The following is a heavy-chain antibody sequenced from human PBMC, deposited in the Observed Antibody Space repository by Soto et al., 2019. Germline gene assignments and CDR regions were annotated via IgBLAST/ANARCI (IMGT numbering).Heavy chain of an antibody. CDR3: AKAGTGYYDSSGYYLY. CDR1: GFTFSSYA. CDR2: ISGSGGST. J-gene: IGHJ4*02. V-gene: IGHV3-23*01. D-gene: IGHD3-22*01. Sequence: GGSLRLSCAASGFTFSSYAMSWVRQAPGKGLEWVSAISGSGGSTYYADSVKGRFTISRDNSKNTLYLQMNSLRAEDTAVYYCAKAGTGYYDSSGYYLYWGQGTLVTVSS.